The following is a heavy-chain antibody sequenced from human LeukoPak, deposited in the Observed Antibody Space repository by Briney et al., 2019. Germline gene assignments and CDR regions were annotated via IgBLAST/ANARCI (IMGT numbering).Heavy chain of an antibody. CDR3: ARQSTKYDSGWFFDN. Sequence: PSETLSLTCTVSGSSISTSGHYWAWIRQSPGKGLEWIGSIYYSGGTYYNPSLRSRVTISIDTSNNKFSLKLSSVTAADTVVYYCARQSTKYDSGWFFDNWGQGTLVTVSS. D-gene: IGHD6-19*01. V-gene: IGHV4-39*01. J-gene: IGHJ4*02. CDR2: IYYSGGT. CDR1: GSSISTSGHY.